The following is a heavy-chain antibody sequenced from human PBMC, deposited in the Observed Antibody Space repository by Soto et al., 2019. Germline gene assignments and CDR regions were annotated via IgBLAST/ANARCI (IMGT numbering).Heavy chain of an antibody. Sequence: PGGSLRLSCAASGFTFSSYSMNWVRQAPGKGLEWVAVISYDGSNKYYADSVKGRFTISRDNSKNTLYLQMNSLRAEDTAVYYCAKGGRSVARFDPWGQGTLVTVSS. CDR3: AKGGRSVARFDP. CDR1: GFTFSSYS. V-gene: IGHV3-30*18. CDR2: ISYDGSNK. J-gene: IGHJ5*02. D-gene: IGHD3-16*02.